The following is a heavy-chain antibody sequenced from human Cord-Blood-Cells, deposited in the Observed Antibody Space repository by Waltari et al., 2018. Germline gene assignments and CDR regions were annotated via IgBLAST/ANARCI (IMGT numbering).Heavy chain of an antibody. J-gene: IGHJ4*02. CDR1: GGSFSGYY. Sequence: QVQLQQWGAGLLKPSETLSLTCAVYGGSFSGYYWSWIRQPPGKGLEWIGEINHSGSTNYNPSLKSRVTISVDTSKNQFSLKLSSVTAADTAVYYCARVAKQRRRGGYSSSSFDYWGQGTLVTVSS. D-gene: IGHD6-6*01. CDR2: INHSGST. CDR3: ARVAKQRRRGGYSSSSFDY. V-gene: IGHV4-34*01.